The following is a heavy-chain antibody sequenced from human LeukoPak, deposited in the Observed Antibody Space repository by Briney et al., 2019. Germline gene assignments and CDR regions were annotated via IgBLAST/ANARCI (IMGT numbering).Heavy chain of an antibody. D-gene: IGHD5-18*01. CDR3: AKGSEDTAMVDFDY. J-gene: IGHJ4*02. CDR2: ISGSGGST. CDR1: GFTSSSYA. Sequence: GASLRLSCAASGFTSSSYAMSWVRQAPGKGLEWVSAISGSGGSTYYADSVKGRFTISRDNSKNTLYLQMNSLRAEDTAVYYCAKGSEDTAMVDFDYWGQGTLVTVSS. V-gene: IGHV3-23*01.